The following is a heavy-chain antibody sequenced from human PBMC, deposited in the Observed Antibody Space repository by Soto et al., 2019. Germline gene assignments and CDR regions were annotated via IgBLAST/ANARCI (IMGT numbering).Heavy chain of an antibody. CDR3: ARGFCSGGNCYSASDY. CDR2: ISTSSRTI. D-gene: IGHD2-15*01. V-gene: IGHV3-48*02. Sequence: GGSLRLSCAASGFTFSTHSMNWVRQSPGKGLEWLSYISTSSRTIYYADSVRGRFTISRDNAKNSLYLQMNSLRDEDTAVYYCARGFCSGGNCYSASDYWGQGTPVTVS. J-gene: IGHJ4*02. CDR1: GFTFSTHS.